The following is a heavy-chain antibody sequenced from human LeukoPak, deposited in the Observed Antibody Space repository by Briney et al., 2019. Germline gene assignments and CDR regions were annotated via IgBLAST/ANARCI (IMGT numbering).Heavy chain of an antibody. J-gene: IGHJ4*02. CDR2: INSDGSWT. V-gene: IGHV3-74*01. CDR1: GFSFNGYG. CDR3: VSFYETY. D-gene: IGHD2-2*01. Sequence: PGGSLRLSCAASGFSFNGYGMHWVRQAPGKGLVWVSHINSDGSWTGYADSVKGRFTISKDNAKNTVYLQMNNLRAEDTAVYYCVSFYETYWGRGTLVTVSS.